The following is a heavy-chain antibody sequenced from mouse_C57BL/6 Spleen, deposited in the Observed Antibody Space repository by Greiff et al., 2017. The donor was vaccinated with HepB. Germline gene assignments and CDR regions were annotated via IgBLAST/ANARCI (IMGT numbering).Heavy chain of an antibody. J-gene: IGHJ4*01. CDR3: AWGDYGSSYYAMDY. D-gene: IGHD1-1*01. V-gene: IGHV1-19*01. CDR1: GYTFTDYY. Sequence: EVQLQQSGPVLVKPGASVKMSCKASGYTFTDYYMNWVKQSHGKSLEWIGVINPYNGGTSYNQKFKGKATLTVDMSSSTAYMELNSLTSEDSAVYYCAWGDYGSSYYAMDYWGQGTSVTVSS. CDR2: INPYNGGT.